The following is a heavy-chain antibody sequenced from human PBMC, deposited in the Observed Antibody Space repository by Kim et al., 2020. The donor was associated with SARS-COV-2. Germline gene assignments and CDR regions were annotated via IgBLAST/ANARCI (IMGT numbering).Heavy chain of an antibody. CDR2: IIPIFGTA. V-gene: IGHV1-69*13. CDR3: ASYFTTMVRGVIIRPWGY. D-gene: IGHD3-10*01. CDR1: GGTFSSYA. Sequence: SVKVSCKASGGTFSSYAISWVRQAPGQGLEWMGGIIPIFGTANYAQKFQGRVTITADESTSTAYMELSSLRSEDTAVYYCASYFTTMVRGVIIRPWGYWGQGTLVTVSS. J-gene: IGHJ4*02.